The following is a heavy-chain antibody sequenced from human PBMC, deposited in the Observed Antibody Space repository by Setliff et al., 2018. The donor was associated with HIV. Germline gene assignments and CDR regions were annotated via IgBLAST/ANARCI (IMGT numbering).Heavy chain of an antibody. CDR1: GYTFTSYG. Sequence: ASVKVSCKASGYTFTSYGINWVRQAPGQGLEWMGWISAYNGDTHYAQKLQGRVTMTTDTSTNTAYMEVRSLTSDDTAVYYCVRVTADRTNYYYYMDVWDKGTTVTVSS. D-gene: IGHD4-17*01. CDR2: ISAYNGDT. J-gene: IGHJ6*03. V-gene: IGHV1-18*01. CDR3: VRVTADRTNYYYYMDV.